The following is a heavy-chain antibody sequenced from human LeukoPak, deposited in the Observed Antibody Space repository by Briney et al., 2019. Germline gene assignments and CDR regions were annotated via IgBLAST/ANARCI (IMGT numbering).Heavy chain of an antibody. CDR3: AKDGIAAYKY. J-gene: IGHJ4*02. Sequence: GGSLRLSCAASGFTFSSYAMSWVRQAPGKGLEWVSAISGSGGSTYYADSVKGRLTIPRDNSKNTLYLQMNSLRAEDTAVYYCAKDGIAAYKYWGQGTLVTVSS. V-gene: IGHV3-23*01. D-gene: IGHD6-25*01. CDR1: GFTFSSYA. CDR2: ISGSGGST.